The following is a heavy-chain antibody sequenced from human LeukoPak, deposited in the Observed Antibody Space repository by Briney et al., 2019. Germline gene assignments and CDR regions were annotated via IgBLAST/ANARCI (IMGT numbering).Heavy chain of an antibody. J-gene: IGHJ4*02. CDR3: ARSRGGSCSGGSCYAEY. Sequence: GSLRLSCAASGFTFSSYAMHWVRQAPGKGLEYVSAISSNGGSTYYANPVKGRFTISRDNSKNTLYLQMGSLRAEDMAVYYCARSRGGSCSGGSCYAEYWGQGTLVTVSS. CDR1: GFTFSSYA. V-gene: IGHV3-64*01. CDR2: ISSNGGST. D-gene: IGHD2-15*01.